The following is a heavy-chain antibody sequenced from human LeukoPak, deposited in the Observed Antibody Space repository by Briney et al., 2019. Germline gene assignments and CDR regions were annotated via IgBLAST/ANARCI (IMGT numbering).Heavy chain of an antibody. CDR2: IYYSGST. Sequence: PSETLSLTCTVSGGSISSSSYYWGWIRQPPGKGLEWIGSIYYSGSTYYNPSLKSRVTISVDTSENQFSLKLSSVTAADTAVYYCARDGFYGDYQSPFDYWGQGTLVTVSS. V-gene: IGHV4-39*07. CDR1: GGSISSSSYY. J-gene: IGHJ4*02. D-gene: IGHD4-17*01. CDR3: ARDGFYGDYQSPFDY.